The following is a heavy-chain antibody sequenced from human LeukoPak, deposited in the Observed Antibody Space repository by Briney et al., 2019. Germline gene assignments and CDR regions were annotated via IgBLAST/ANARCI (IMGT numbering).Heavy chain of an antibody. D-gene: IGHD3-10*01. CDR3: AKCWVRGVISNWFDP. CDR1: GFTFSSFA. Sequence: GGSLRLSCAASGFTFSSFAMSWVRQAPGKGMEWVSAISGSGATTYYADSMKGRFTISRDNSKNTLYLQMNSLRAEDTAVYYCAKCWVRGVISNWFDPWGQGTLVTVSS. J-gene: IGHJ5*02. V-gene: IGHV3-23*01. CDR2: ISGSGATT.